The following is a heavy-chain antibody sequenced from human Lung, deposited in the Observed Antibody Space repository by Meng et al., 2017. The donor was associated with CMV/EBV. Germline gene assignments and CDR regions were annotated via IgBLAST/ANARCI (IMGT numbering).Heavy chain of an antibody. Sequence: SETLSLXXTVSGGSISSYFWSWIRQPPGKGLEWIGYIYYSGSSNYNPSLKSRVTISVDTSKNQFSLKLSSVTAADTAVYYCARDLTREVAWGFDPWGQGTXV. D-gene: IGHD7-27*01. CDR2: IYYSGSS. J-gene: IGHJ5*02. CDR3: ARDLTREVAWGFDP. CDR1: GGSISSYF. V-gene: IGHV4-59*01.